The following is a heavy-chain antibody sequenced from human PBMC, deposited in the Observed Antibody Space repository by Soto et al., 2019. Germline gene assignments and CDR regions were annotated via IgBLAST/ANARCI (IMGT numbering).Heavy chain of an antibody. D-gene: IGHD6-13*01. J-gene: IGHJ4*02. V-gene: IGHV4-31*03. Sequence: SETLSLTCTVSGGSISSGGYYWSWIRQHPGKGLEWIGYIYYSGSTYYNPSLKSRVTISVDTSKNQFSLKLSSVTAADTAVYSCARVVEIAAAGKNYFDYWGQGTLVTVSS. CDR3: ARVVEIAAAGKNYFDY. CDR2: IYYSGST. CDR1: GGSISSGGYY.